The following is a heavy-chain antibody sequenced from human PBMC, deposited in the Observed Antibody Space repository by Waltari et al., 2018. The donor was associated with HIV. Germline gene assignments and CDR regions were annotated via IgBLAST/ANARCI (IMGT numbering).Heavy chain of an antibody. CDR1: GGSISSGGYY. J-gene: IGHJ6*02. CDR3: ARDSDCSGGSCYSHYYYGIDV. Sequence: QVQLQESGPGLVKPSQTLSLTCTVSGGSISSGGYYWSWIRQHPGKGLEWIGYIYYSGGTYYNPSLKSRFTISVDTSKNQFSLKLSSVTAADTAVYYCARDSDCSGGSCYSHYYYGIDVWGQGTTVTVSS. V-gene: IGHV4-31*03. CDR2: IYYSGGT. D-gene: IGHD2-15*01.